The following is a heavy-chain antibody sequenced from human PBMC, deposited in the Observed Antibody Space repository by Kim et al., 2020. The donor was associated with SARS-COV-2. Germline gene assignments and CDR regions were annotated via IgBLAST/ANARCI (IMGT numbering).Heavy chain of an antibody. CDR3: ARDPRVWGSYRPSHYFDY. V-gene: IGHV3-33*05. CDR1: GFTFSSYG. J-gene: IGHJ4*02. D-gene: IGHD3-16*02. CDR2: ISYDGSNK. Sequence: GGSLRLSCAASGFTFSSYGMHWVRQAPGKGLEWVAVISYDGSNKYYADSVKGRFTISRDNSKNTLYLQMNSLRAEDTAVYYCARDPRVWGSYRPSHYFDYWGQGTLVTVSS.